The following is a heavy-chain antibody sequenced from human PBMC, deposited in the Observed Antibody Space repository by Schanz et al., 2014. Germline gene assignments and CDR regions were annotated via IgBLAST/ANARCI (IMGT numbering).Heavy chain of an antibody. CDR3: AGDGGYGSSNAFDL. CDR1: GFTFSNSP. J-gene: IGHJ3*01. CDR2: ISYDGSNT. Sequence: QVQLVESGGGVVQPGRSLRLSCAASGFTFSNSPLHWVRQAPGKGLDWVAVISYDGSNTYYADSVKDRFTISRDNSKNIKLLQMNSLKTEATAVYYGAGDGGYGSSNAFDLWGQGTMVTVSS. V-gene: IGHV3-30*04. D-gene: IGHD6-13*01.